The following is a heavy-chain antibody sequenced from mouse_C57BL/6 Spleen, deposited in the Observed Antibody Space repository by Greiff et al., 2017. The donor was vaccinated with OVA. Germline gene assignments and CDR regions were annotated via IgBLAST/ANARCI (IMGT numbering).Heavy chain of an antibody. CDR3: ARGMDDYDGYYFDY. CDR1: GYTFTSYW. J-gene: IGHJ2*01. V-gene: IGHV1-61*01. D-gene: IGHD2-4*01. Sequence: VQLQQPGAELVRPGSSVKLSCKASGYTFTSYWMDWVKQRPGQGLEWIGNIYPSDSETHYNQKFKDKATLTVDKSSSTAYMQLSSLTSEDSAVYYCARGMDDYDGYYFDYWGQGTTLTVSS. CDR2: IYPSDSET.